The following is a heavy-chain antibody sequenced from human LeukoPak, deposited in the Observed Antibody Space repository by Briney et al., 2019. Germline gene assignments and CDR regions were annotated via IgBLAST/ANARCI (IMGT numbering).Heavy chain of an antibody. V-gene: IGHV4-39*07. CDR2: IYYSGST. J-gene: IGHJ5*02. CDR3: ARAQLGCCSGGSCYSGWFDP. CDR1: GGSISSSSYY. Sequence: SETLSLTFPVSGGSISSSSYYWGWIRPPPGKGLEWIGSIYYSGSTYYNPSLKSRVTISVDTSKNQFSLKLSSVTAADTAVYYCARAQLGCCSGGSCYSGWFDPWGQGTLVTVSS. D-gene: IGHD2-15*01.